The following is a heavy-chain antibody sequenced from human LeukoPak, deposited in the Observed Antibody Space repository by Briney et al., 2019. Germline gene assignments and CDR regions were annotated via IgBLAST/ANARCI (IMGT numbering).Heavy chain of an antibody. CDR2: IIPILGIA. J-gene: IGHJ4*02. Sequence: GSSVKVSCKASGGTFSSYAISWVRQAPGQGLEWMGRIIPILGIANYAQKFQGRVTITADKSTSTAYMELSSLRSEDTAVYYCARDPYYYDSSGYFDYWGQGTLVTVSS. CDR1: GGTFSSYA. D-gene: IGHD3-22*01. CDR3: ARDPYYYDSSGYFDY. V-gene: IGHV1-69*04.